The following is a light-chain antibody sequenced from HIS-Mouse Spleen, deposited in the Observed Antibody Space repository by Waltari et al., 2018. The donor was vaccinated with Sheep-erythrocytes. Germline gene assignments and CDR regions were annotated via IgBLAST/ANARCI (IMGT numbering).Light chain of an antibody. CDR2: DVS. V-gene: IGLV2-11*01. Sequence: QSALTQPRSVSGSPGQSVTISCTGTSSVVGGLNYVSWYQQHPGKAPKLMIYDVSKRPSGVPDRFSGSKSGNTASLTISGLQAEDEADYYCCSYAGSYNHVFATGTKVTVL. CDR3: CSYAGSYNHV. CDR1: SSVVGGLNY. J-gene: IGLJ1*01.